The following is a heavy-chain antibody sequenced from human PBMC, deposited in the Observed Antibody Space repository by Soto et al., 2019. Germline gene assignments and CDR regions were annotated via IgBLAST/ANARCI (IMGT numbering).Heavy chain of an antibody. Sequence: SVKVSCKASGGTFSSYAISWVRQAPGRGREWMGGIIPIFGTANYAQKFQGRVTITADESTSTAYMELSSLRSEDTAVYYCARDFAGSGSYSYYYYGMDVWGQGTTVTVSS. V-gene: IGHV1-69*13. CDR2: IIPIFGTA. CDR1: GGTFSSYA. J-gene: IGHJ6*02. CDR3: ARDFAGSGSYSYYYYGMDV. D-gene: IGHD3-10*01.